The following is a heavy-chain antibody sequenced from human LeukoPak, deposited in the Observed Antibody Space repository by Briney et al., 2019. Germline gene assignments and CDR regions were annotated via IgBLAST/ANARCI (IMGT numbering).Heavy chain of an antibody. CDR1: GFTFSDYY. CDR2: TSSSGSTI. V-gene: IGHV3-11*01. D-gene: IGHD3-10*01. J-gene: IGHJ4*02. Sequence: GGSLRLSCAASGFTFSDYYMSWIRQAPGKGLERVSYTSSSGSTIYYADSVKGRFTISRDNAKNSLYLQMNSLRAEDTAVYYCASTRGILYGSGSYAVNYWGQGTLVTVSS. CDR3: ASTRGILYGSGSYAVNY.